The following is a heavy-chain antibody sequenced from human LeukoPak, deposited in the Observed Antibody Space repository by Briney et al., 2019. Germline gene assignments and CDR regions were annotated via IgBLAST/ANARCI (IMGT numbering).Heavy chain of an antibody. V-gene: IGHV1-24*01. J-gene: IGHJ5*02. CDR3: ATLNQGGSGTINWFDP. Sequence: ASVKVSCKVSGYTLTELSMHWVRQAPGKGLEWMGGFDPEDGETIYAQKFQGRVTMTEDTSTDTAYMELSSLRSEDTAVYYCATLNQGGSGTINWFDPWGQGTLVTVSS. D-gene: IGHD3-10*01. CDR2: FDPEDGET. CDR1: GYTLTELS.